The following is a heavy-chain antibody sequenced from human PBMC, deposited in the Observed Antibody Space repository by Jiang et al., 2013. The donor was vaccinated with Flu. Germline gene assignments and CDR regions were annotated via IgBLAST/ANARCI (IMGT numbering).Heavy chain of an antibody. CDR1: GGTFSSYA. V-gene: IGHV1-69*01. D-gene: IGHD5-18*01. J-gene: IGHJ3*02. CDR3: ARVGYSYGLGDAFDI. CDR2: IIPIFGTA. Sequence: GSSVKVSCKASGGTFSSYAISWVRQAPGQGLEWMGGIIPIFGTANYAQKFQGRVTITADESTSTAYMELSSLRSEDTAVYYCARVGYSYGLGDAFDIWGQGTMVTVSS.